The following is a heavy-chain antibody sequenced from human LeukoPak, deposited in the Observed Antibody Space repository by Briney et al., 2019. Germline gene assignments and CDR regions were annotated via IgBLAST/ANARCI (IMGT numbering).Heavy chain of an antibody. CDR1: GFSFTSYW. V-gene: IGHV5-10-1*01. D-gene: IGHD3-9*01. J-gene: IGHJ5*02. CDR2: IDPSDSYT. CDR3: ARVKDWWFDP. Sequence: HGESLKISCKGSGFSFTSYWISWVRQMPGKGLEWMGRIDPSDSYTNYSPSFEGHVTISADKSIRTAYLQWGSLKASDTAMYYCARVKDWWFDPWGQGALVTVSS.